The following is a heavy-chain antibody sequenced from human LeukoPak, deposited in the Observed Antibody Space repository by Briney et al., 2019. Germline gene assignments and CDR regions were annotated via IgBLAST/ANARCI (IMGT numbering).Heavy chain of an antibody. D-gene: IGHD1-26*01. J-gene: IGHJ4*03. CDR2: INSVGSHI. Sequence: GGSLRLSCAASGFTFSSYSMNWVRQAPGKGLEWVSSINSVGSHIYYRDSVKGRFTISRDNAKNSVYLQMNNLRAADTAPYYCTRDPAYYLRYGYFDYWGQGILVTVSS. CDR1: GFTFSSYS. V-gene: IGHV3-21*01. CDR3: TRDPAYYLRYGYFDY.